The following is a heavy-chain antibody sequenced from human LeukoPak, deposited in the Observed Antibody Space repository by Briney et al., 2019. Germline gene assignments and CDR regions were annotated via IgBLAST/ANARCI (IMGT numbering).Heavy chain of an antibody. J-gene: IGHJ4*02. CDR1: GGSISNYY. V-gene: IGHV4-4*07. Sequence: SETLSLTCTVSGGSISNYYWSWIRQPAGKGLEWIGRIYTSGSTNYNPSLKSRVTMSVDTSKNQFSLKLSSVTAADTAVYYCARDPGSMVRGVTTYFDYWGQGTLVTVSS. CDR3: ARDPGSMVRGVTTYFDY. D-gene: IGHD3-10*01. CDR2: IYTSGST.